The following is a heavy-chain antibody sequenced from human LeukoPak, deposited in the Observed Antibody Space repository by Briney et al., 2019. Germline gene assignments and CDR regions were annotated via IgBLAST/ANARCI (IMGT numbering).Heavy chain of an antibody. J-gene: IGHJ6*03. CDR2: ISYSGTT. CDR1: GGSISTYY. V-gene: IGHV4-59*12. CDR3: ARDFSSSSTVYYYYMDV. D-gene: IGHD6-6*01. Sequence: SETLSLTCTVSGGSISTYYWSWIRQPPGKGLEWIGTISYSGTTYYSPSLKSRVTISLDTSKNQFSLKLSSVTAADTAIYYCARDFSSSSTVYYYYMDVWGKGTTVTVSS.